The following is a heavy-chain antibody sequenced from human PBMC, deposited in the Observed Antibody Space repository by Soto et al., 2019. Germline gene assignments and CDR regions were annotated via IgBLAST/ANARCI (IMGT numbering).Heavy chain of an antibody. CDR2: INHSGST. V-gene: IGHV4-34*01. CDR3: ASWFGYGYSYYYYGMDV. J-gene: IGHJ6*02. Sequence: SETLSLTCAVYGGSFSGYYWSWIRQPPGKGLEWIGEINHSGSTNYNPSLKSRVTISVDTSKNQFSLKLSSVTAADTAVYYCASWFGYGYSYYYYGMDVWGQGTTVTVSS. D-gene: IGHD5-18*01. CDR1: GGSFSGYY.